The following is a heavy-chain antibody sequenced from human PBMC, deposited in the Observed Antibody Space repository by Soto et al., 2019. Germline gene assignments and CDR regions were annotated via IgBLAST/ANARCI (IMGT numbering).Heavy chain of an antibody. Sequence: QVQLVQSGAEVKKPGASVKVSCKASGYTFTSYGISWVRQAPGQGLEWMGWISAYNGNTNYAQKLQGRVTMTTDTSTSTAYMELRSLRSDDTAVYYCAGVAGWPHGRQKPENWFDPWGQGTLVTVSS. CDR3: AGVAGWPHGRQKPENWFDP. CDR1: GYTFTSYG. V-gene: IGHV1-18*01. J-gene: IGHJ5*02. D-gene: IGHD6-13*01. CDR2: ISAYNGNT.